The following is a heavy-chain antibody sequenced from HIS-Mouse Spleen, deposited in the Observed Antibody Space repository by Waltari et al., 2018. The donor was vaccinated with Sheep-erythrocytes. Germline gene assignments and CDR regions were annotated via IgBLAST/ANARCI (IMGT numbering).Heavy chain of an antibody. CDR2: INHSGST. CDR1: GGSFSGYY. Sequence: QVQLQQWGAGLLKPSETLSLTCAVYGGSFSGYYWSWIRQPPGKGLEWIGEINHSGSTNYNPSLKSRVTISVDTSKNQFSLKLSSVTAADTAVYYCARGGAWGYCSSTSCYGFDYWGQGTLVTVSS. D-gene: IGHD2-2*01. CDR3: ARGGAWGYCSSTSCYGFDY. V-gene: IGHV4-34*01. J-gene: IGHJ4*02.